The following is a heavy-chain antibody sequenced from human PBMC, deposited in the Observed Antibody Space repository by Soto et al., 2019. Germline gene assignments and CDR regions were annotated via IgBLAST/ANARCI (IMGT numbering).Heavy chain of an antibody. D-gene: IGHD4-17*01. V-gene: IGHV4-31*03. Sequence: QVQLQESGPGLVKPSQTLSLTCTVSGGSISSGGYYWSWIRQHPGKGLEWIGYIYYSGSTYYNPSLKSRVTISVDTSKNQFSLKLSSVTAAATAVYYCATGDYGDPLTFDYWGQGTLVTVSS. J-gene: IGHJ4*02. CDR2: IYYSGST. CDR1: GGSISSGGYY. CDR3: ATGDYGDPLTFDY.